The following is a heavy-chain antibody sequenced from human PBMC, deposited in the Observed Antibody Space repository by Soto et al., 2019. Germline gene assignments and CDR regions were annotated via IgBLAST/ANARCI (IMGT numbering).Heavy chain of an antibody. D-gene: IGHD7-27*01. Sequence: LRLSCVASGFTFSSYWMSWVRQAPGKGLEWVANMKRDGSEKYYVDSVKGRFSISRDNGKNSVYLQMNSLRAEDTAVYYCARIPGDWGLFDYWGQGARVSVST. V-gene: IGHV3-7*01. J-gene: IGHJ4*02. CDR2: MKRDGSEK. CDR3: ARIPGDWGLFDY. CDR1: GFTFSSYW.